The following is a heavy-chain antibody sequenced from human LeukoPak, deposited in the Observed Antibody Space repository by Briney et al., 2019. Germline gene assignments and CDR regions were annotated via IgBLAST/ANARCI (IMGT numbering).Heavy chain of an antibody. CDR2: ISYDGSIK. Sequence: GGSLRLSCAASGFTFSSYAMHWVRQAPGKGLEWVAVISYDGSIKYYADSVKGRLTFSRDNSRNTLYLQMNSLRAEDTAVYYCAREGPYSSFDYWGQGTLVTVSS. J-gene: IGHJ4*02. V-gene: IGHV3-30-3*01. D-gene: IGHD4-11*01. CDR3: AREGPYSSFDY. CDR1: GFTFSSYA.